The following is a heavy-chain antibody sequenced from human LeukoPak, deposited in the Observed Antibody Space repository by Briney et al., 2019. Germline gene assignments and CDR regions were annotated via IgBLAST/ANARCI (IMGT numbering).Heavy chain of an antibody. J-gene: IGHJ4*02. CDR3: ARLARAIVVVPAAADY. V-gene: IGHV4-59*01. Sequence: SETLSLTCTVSGGSISSYYWSWIRQPPGKGLEWIGYIYYSGSTNYNPSLKSRVTISVDTSKNQFSLKLSSVTAADMAVYYCARLARAIVVVPAAADYWGQGTLVTVSS. D-gene: IGHD2-2*01. CDR2: IYYSGST. CDR1: GGSISSYY.